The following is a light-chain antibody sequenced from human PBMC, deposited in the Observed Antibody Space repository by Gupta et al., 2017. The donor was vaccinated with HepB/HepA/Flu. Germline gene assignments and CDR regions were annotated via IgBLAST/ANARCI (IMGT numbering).Light chain of an antibody. Sequence: DILVTQSSYPLAVSLGERATINCKSSQSVLHNSNNKNYLAWYQQKPGQSPRLLIYWASTRESGVPDRFSGSGCGTDFTLTSNCRQVEDVAVYYRQQDYRTWTFGPGTKVEI. CDR2: WAS. CDR1: QSVLHNSNNKNY. V-gene: IGKV4-1*01. J-gene: IGKJ1*01. CDR3: QQDYRTWT.